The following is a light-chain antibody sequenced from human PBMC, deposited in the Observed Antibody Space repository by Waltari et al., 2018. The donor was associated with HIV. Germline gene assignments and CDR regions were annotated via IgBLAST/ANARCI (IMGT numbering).Light chain of an antibody. CDR1: CGYSGYF. Sequence: PVRTQSSSASASLGSSFKLTCTLSCGYSGYFIAWPQHNPGKAPRDLMKGDAGGGMYNEGAGLPDRLSGSSSGADRYLAISNLQFEDEADYYCETWDSITWVFGGGIKRTVL. CDR2: GDAGGGMY. CDR3: ETWDSITWV. V-gene: IGLV4-60*02. J-gene: IGLJ3*02.